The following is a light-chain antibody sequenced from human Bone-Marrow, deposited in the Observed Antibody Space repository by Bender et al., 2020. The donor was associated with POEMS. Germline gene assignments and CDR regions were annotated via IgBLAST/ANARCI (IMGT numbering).Light chain of an antibody. CDR3: QAWDNRAAVI. CDR1: TLQNKR. CDR2: HDN. V-gene: IGLV3-21*01. Sequence: SYVLTQSPSVSVAPGQTARITCGGDTLQNKRVHWYQQRPGQSPVLIIHHDNRRPSGIPERFSGSNTGNTATLTISGTQATDEADYYCQAWDNRAAVIFAGGTKLTV. J-gene: IGLJ2*01.